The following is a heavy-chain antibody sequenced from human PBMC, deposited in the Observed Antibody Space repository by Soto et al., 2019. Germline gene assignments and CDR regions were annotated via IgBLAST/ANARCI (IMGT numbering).Heavy chain of an antibody. D-gene: IGHD3-3*01. CDR2: FDPEDGET. J-gene: IGHJ4*02. CDR1: GYTLTELS. CDR3: ATGHDKITIFGVVIIQFDY. Sequence: GASVKVSCKVSGYTLTELSMHWVRQAPGKGLEWMGGFDPEDGETIYAQKFQGRVTMTEDTSTDTAYMELSSLRSEDTAVYYCATGHDKITIFGVVIIQFDYWGQGTLVTVSS. V-gene: IGHV1-24*01.